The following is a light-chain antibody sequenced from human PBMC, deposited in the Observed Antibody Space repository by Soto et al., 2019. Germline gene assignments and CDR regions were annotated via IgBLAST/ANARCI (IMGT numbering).Light chain of an antibody. CDR1: QTIRSSS. V-gene: IGKV3-20*01. CDR3: QQYDPSTYT. CDR2: DVS. Sequence: EIVLTQSPGALSLSPGERATLSSRASQTIRSSSVAWYQQKPGQAPRLLIYDVSKRAPGIPDRFSGSGSGTDFTLTISRLEPEDFAVYYCQQYDPSTYTFGQGTKLEIK. J-gene: IGKJ2*01.